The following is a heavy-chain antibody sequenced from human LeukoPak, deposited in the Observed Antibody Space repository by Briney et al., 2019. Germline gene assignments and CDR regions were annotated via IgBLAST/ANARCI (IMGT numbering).Heavy chain of an antibody. CDR3: AREPNKWELLHAFDI. Sequence: GASVKVSCKASGYTFTGYYMHWVRQAPGQGLEWMGWINPNSGGTNYAQKFQGRVTMTRDTSISTAYMELSRLRSDDTAVYYCAREPNKWELLHAFDIWGQGTMVTVSS. D-gene: IGHD1-26*01. V-gene: IGHV1-2*02. CDR1: GYTFTGYY. J-gene: IGHJ3*02. CDR2: INPNSGGT.